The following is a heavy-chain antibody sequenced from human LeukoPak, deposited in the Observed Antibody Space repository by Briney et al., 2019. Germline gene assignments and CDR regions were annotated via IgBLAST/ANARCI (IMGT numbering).Heavy chain of an antibody. CDR2: INPSSGVT. V-gene: IGHV1-2*02. CDR1: GYTFTGSY. J-gene: IGHJ6*02. Sequence: ASVKVSCKASGYTFTGSYIHWLRQAPGQGLEWMGWINPSSGVTHFAENFQGRVTVTRDTSISTAYMELSSLRSDDTAVYFCARDREHSYVDGWGQGTTVTVSS. CDR3: ARDREHSYVDG. D-gene: IGHD1/OR15-1a*01.